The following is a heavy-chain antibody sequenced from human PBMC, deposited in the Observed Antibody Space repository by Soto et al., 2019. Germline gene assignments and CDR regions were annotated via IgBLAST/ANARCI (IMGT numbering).Heavy chain of an antibody. V-gene: IGHV4-59*08. CDR1: GGSISSFY. CDR3: ARHLGYCSTTSCLPRFDP. J-gene: IGHJ5*02. D-gene: IGHD2-2*03. CDR2: IYYSGNT. Sequence: SETLSLTCTVSGGSISSFYWSWIRQPPGKGLEWIGYIYYSGNTNYNPSLKSRVTISVDTSKNQFSLNLSSVTAADTAVYYCARHLGYCSTTSCLPRFDPWGQGTLVTVS.